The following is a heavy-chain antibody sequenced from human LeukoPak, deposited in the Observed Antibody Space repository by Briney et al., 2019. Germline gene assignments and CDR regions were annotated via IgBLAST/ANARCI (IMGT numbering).Heavy chain of an antibody. V-gene: IGHV3-15*01. D-gene: IGHD3-22*01. CDR1: GFTFSNAW. J-gene: IGHJ4*02. Sequence: GGSLRLSCAASGFTFSNAWMSWVRQAPGKGLEWVGRIKSKTDGGTTDYAAPVKGRFTISRDDSKNTLYLQMNSLKTEDTAVYYCTTALGTYYYDSSGYYYLFDYWGQGTLVTVSS. CDR3: TTALGTYYYDSSGYYYLFDY. CDR2: IKSKTDGGTT.